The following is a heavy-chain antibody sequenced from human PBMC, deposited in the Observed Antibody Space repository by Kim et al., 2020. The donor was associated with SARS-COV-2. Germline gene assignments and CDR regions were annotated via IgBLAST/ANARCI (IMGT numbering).Heavy chain of an antibody. V-gene: IGHV3-9*01. CDR3: AKDGVGWGWGGDCYLGGYFDY. CDR2: ISWNSGSI. Sequence: GGSLRLSCAASGFTFDDYAMHWVRQAPGKGLEWVSGISWNSGSIGYADSVKGRFTISRDNAKNSLYLQMNSLIAEDTALYYCAKDGVGWGWGGDCYLGGYFDYWGQRTLVTVSS. J-gene: IGHJ4*02. CDR1: GFTFDDYA. D-gene: IGHD2-21*01.